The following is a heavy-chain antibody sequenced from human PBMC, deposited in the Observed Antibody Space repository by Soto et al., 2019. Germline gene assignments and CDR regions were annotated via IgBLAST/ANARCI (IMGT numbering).Heavy chain of an antibody. Sequence: GGSLRLSCAASGFTFSDYYMSWIRQAPGKGLEWFSYISSSGSTIYYADSVKCRFTISRDNAKNSLYLQMNSRRAEDTAVYYCARDEYCSSTSCYPPPVDYWGQGTLVTVSS. CDR3: ARDEYCSSTSCYPPPVDY. J-gene: IGHJ4*02. CDR1: GFTFSDYY. CDR2: ISSSGSTI. V-gene: IGHV3-11*01. D-gene: IGHD2-2*01.